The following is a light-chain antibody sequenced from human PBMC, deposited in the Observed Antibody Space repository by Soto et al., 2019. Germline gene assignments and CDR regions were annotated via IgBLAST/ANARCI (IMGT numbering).Light chain of an antibody. V-gene: IGKV1-39*01. CDR2: AAS. CDR1: ENVDRY. Sequence: DIQVTQSPSSLSSSVGDRVTITCRASENVDRYVNWYQQIPGKAPSLLISAASTLQSGVPSRFRGSGSVTTFTHNIDSLQPEDFAMYYCQQTYSTPPTFGQGTKVE. CDR3: QQTYSTPPT. J-gene: IGKJ1*01.